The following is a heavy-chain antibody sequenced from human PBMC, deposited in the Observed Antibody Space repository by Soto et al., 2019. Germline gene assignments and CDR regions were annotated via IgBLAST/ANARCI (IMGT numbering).Heavy chain of an antibody. V-gene: IGHV3-33*01. CDR2: IWYHGIDK. CDR1: GFTFSRQA. J-gene: IGHJ4*02. Sequence: QVQLVESGGGVVQPERSLRLSCAASGFTFSRQAMHWVRQAPGRGLEWVAVIWYHGIDKYYADSVKGRFTISRDNSKNTGYLQMNSLGGEDTAVYYCATGFLGLCTGGNCPLDYWGQGTLVTVSS. CDR3: ATGFLGLCTGGNCPLDY. D-gene: IGHD2-15*01.